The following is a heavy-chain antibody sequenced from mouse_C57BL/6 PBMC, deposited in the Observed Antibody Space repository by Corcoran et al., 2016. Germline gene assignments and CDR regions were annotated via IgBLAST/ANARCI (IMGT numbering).Heavy chain of an antibody. CDR1: GYTFTDYY. J-gene: IGHJ2*01. Sequence: EVQLQQSGPELVKPGASVKISCKASGYTFTDYYMNWVKQSHGKSLEWIGDINPNNGGTSYNQKFKGKATLTVDKSSSTAYMELRSLTSEDSAVYYCARSGYYDYSYFDYWGQGTTLTVSS. CDR3: ARSGYYDYSYFDY. D-gene: IGHD2-4*01. V-gene: IGHV1-26*01. CDR2: INPNNGGT.